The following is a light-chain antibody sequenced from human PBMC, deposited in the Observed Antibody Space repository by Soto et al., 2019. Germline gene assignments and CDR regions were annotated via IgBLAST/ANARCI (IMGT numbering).Light chain of an antibody. CDR1: QTISFW. CDR3: QQYHSSPYT. V-gene: IGKV1-5*01. CDR2: DAS. J-gene: IGKJ2*01. Sequence: DIQMTQSPSTLSASVGDKVTITCRASQTISFWLAWYQQKPGKAPKLLIYDASSLESGGASRFRGSGSGTEFTLAISSLQPDDFATYYCQQYHSSPYTFGQGTKLEIQ.